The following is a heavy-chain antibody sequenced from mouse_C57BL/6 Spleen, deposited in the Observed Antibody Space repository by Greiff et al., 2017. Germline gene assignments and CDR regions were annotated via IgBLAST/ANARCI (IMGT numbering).Heavy chain of an antibody. Sequence: QVQLQQPGAELVKPGASVKLSCKASGYTFTSYWMHWVKQRPGQGLEWIGMIHPNSGSTNYNEKFKSKATLTVDKSSSTAYMQLSSLTSDDSAVYYCARRDGSSSYWYFDVWGTGTTVTVSS. V-gene: IGHV1-64*01. D-gene: IGHD1-1*01. CDR2: IHPNSGST. CDR3: ARRDGSSSYWYFDV. J-gene: IGHJ1*03. CDR1: GYTFTSYW.